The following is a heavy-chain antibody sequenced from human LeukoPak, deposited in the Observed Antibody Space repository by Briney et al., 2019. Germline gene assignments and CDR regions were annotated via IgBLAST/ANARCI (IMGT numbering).Heavy chain of an antibody. CDR1: GFTFSSYG. V-gene: IGHV3-23*01. Sequence: GGSLRLSCAASGFTFSSYGMSWVRQAPGKGLEWVSGISGSGTNTNYADSVKGRFTISRDNSKNTVYLQMKSLRAEDTAVYYCAKSSRPVTAMAFFDYWGPGTLVTVSS. CDR2: ISGSGTNT. CDR3: AKSSRPVTAMAFFDY. D-gene: IGHD5-18*01. J-gene: IGHJ4*02.